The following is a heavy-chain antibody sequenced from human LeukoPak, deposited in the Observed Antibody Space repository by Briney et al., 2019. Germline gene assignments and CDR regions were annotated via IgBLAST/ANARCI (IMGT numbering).Heavy chain of an antibody. J-gene: IGHJ5*02. CDR3: ARDTYYYDSSGYSDP. D-gene: IGHD3-22*01. V-gene: IGHV1-46*01. Sequence: ASVKVSCKASGYTFTSYYMHWVRQAPGQGLEWMGIINPSGGSTSYAQKFQGRVTMTRDTSISTAYMELSRLRSDDTAVYYCARDTYYYDSSGYSDPWGQGTLVTVSS. CDR1: GYTFTSYY. CDR2: INPSGGST.